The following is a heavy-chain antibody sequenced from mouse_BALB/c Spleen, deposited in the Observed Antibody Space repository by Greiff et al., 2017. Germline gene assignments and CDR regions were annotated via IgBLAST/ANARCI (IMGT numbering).Heavy chain of an antibody. CDR1: GFNIKDYY. D-gene: IGHD1-1*01. CDR3: NAFITTVVAPY. Sequence: VQLKESGAELVRSGASVKLSCTASGFNIKDYYMHWVKQRPEQGLEWIGWIDPENGDTEYAPKFQGKATMTADTSSNTAYLQLSSLTSEDTAVYYCNAFITTVVAPYWGQGTLVTVSA. V-gene: IGHV14-4*02. CDR2: IDPENGDT. J-gene: IGHJ3*01.